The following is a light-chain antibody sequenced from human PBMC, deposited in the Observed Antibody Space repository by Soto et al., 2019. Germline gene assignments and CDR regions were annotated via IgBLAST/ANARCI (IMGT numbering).Light chain of an antibody. CDR1: QTVRDN. CDR3: QQYNNWPLT. Sequence: VMSLSPATLSVSQEERATLSCRASQTVRDNLGWYQQKPGQPPRLLIYGATTRATGIPARFSGSGSGTEFTLTISSLQSEDFAVYYCQQYNNWPLTFGGGTKVDVK. J-gene: IGKJ4*01. CDR2: GAT. V-gene: IGKV3D-15*01.